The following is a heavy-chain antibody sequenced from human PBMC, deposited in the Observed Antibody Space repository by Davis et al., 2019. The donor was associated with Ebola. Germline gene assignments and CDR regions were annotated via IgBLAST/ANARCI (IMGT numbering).Heavy chain of an antibody. J-gene: IGHJ4*02. CDR3: ARNNSGIPFDY. Sequence: PSETLSLTCTVSTGSISSSSSYWGWIRQPPGKGLEWIGSVYYSGSTHYNPSLKSRLTISVDTSRNQFSLLLTSVTAADAAVYFCARNNSGIPFDYWGQGTLVTVSS. V-gene: IGHV4-39*01. CDR1: TGSISSSSSY. D-gene: IGHD3-10*01. CDR2: VYYSGST.